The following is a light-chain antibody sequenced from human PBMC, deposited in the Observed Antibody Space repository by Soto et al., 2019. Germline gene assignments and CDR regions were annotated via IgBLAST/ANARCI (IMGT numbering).Light chain of an antibody. CDR1: SSDVGGYNY. Sequence: QSVLTQPASVSGSPGQSITISCTGTSSDVGGYNYVSWYQQHPGKAPKPMICEVSNRPSGVSNRFSGSKSGNTASLTISGLQAEDEADYYCSSYTSSSTLGVFGTGTKVTVL. V-gene: IGLV2-14*01. CDR3: SSYTSSSTLGV. J-gene: IGLJ1*01. CDR2: EVS.